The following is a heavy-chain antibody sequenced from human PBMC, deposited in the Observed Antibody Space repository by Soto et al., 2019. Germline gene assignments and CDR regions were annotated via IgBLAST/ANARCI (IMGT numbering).Heavy chain of an antibody. CDR3: ARGLEMATISEDDY. CDR1: GGTFSSYT. Sequence: QVQLVQSGAEVKKPGSSVKVSCKASGGTFSSYTISWVRQAPGQGLEWMGRIIPILGIANYAQKFQGRVTITADKSTSTAYMELSSLRSEDTAVYYCARGLEMATISEDDYWGQGTLVTVSS. CDR2: IIPILGIA. J-gene: IGHJ4*02. V-gene: IGHV1-69*02. D-gene: IGHD5-12*01.